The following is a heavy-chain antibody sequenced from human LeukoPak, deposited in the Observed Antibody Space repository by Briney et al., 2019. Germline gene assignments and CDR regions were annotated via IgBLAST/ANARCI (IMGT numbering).Heavy chain of an antibody. CDR2: ISSNGGST. CDR1: GFTFSSYA. D-gene: IGHD1-26*01. J-gene: IGHJ6*03. CDR3: ARVRSGSYSLWDYMDV. V-gene: IGHV3-64*02. Sequence: GGSLRLSCAASGFTFSSYAMHWVRQAPGKGLEYVSAISSNGGSTYYADSVKGRFTISRDNSKNTLYLQMGSLRAEDMAVYYCARVRSGSYSLWDYMDVWGKGTTVTVSS.